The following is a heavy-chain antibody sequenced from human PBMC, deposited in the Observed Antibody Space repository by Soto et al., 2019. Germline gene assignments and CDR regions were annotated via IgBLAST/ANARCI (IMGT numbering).Heavy chain of an antibody. V-gene: IGHV1-18*01. CDR1: GYTFTSYG. J-gene: IGHJ3*02. CDR2: ISAYNGNT. D-gene: IGHD3-22*01. Sequence: ASVKVSCKASGYTFTSYGISWVRQAPGQGLEWMEWISAYNGNTNYAQKLQGRVTMTTDTSTSTAYMELRSLRSDDTAVYYCAGDNVRRHYDSSGYPDAFDIWGQGTMVTVSS. CDR3: AGDNVRRHYDSSGYPDAFDI.